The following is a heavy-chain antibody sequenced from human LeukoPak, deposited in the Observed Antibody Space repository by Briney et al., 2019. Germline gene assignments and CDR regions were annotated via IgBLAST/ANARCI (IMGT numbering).Heavy chain of an antibody. Sequence: PGGSLRLSCAASGFTLSNYAMHWVRQAPDKGLEWVAVVSYDGSNKYYADSVKGRFTVSRDNSKNTLYLQMNSLRAEDTAVYYCAIGDSLGELSSSFEYWGQGTLVTVSS. J-gene: IGHJ4*02. CDR3: AIGDSLGELSSSFEY. D-gene: IGHD3-16*02. CDR2: VSYDGSNK. CDR1: GFTLSNYA. V-gene: IGHV3-30*04.